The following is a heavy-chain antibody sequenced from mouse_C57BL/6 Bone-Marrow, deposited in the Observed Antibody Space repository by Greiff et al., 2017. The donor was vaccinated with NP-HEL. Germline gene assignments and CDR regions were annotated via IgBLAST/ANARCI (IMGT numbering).Heavy chain of an antibody. CDR1: GYAFTNYL. Sequence: QVQLQQSGAELVRPGTSVKVSCKASGYAFTNYLIEWVKQRPGQGLEWIGVINPGSGGTNYNQKFKGKATLTADKSSSTAYMELSSLTSEDSAVYFCARRESYWYCDGWGTGTTVTVSS. CDR3: ARRESYWYCDG. V-gene: IGHV1-54*01. CDR2: INPGSGGT. J-gene: IGHJ1*03.